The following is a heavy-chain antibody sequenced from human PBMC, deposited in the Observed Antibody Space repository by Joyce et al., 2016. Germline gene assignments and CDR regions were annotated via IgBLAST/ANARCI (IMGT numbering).Heavy chain of an antibody. Sequence: QVLLQESGPGLVKPSGTLSLTCAVSGGSISSAHWWSWVRQPPGKGLEWSGEIYLGGRTTYNPSLKCRVTISVEKSKNQRSLKMNSVTAADTAVYYCARNGAYSQDSWGQGTLVTVSS. J-gene: IGHJ5*01. D-gene: IGHD5-12*01. CDR2: IYLGGRT. CDR1: GGSISSAHW. CDR3: ARNGAYSQDS. V-gene: IGHV4-4*02.